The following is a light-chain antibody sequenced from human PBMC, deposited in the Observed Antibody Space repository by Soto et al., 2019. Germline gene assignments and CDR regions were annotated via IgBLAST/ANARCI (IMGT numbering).Light chain of an antibody. CDR1: TSDVWIYHF. Sequence: QSVLTQPASFSGSPGQSITISCTGTTSDVWIYHFVSWSQQSPDKVPKLMIYEDNKRPSGVSTRFSGSKSGNTASLKISGLQAEDEADYYCFSYAGSTYVFGTGTKV. J-gene: IGLJ1*01. CDR2: EDN. CDR3: FSYAGSTYV. V-gene: IGLV2-23*01.